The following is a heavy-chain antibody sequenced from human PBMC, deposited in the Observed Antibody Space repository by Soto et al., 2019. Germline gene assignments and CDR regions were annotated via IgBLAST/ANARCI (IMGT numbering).Heavy chain of an antibody. CDR1: SVSITSSNW. CDR3: SPGFCGLGY. V-gene: IGHV4-4*02. D-gene: IGHD3-3*01. CDR2: ISHSGTV. J-gene: IGHJ4*02. Sequence: SETLSLTCDVSSVSITSSNWWTWVRQPPGKGLEWLGKISHSGTVNYNATLRSRVTISVDKPKNQLSLKLMSVTAADTAVYYWSPGFCGLGYLGPGILVTVSS.